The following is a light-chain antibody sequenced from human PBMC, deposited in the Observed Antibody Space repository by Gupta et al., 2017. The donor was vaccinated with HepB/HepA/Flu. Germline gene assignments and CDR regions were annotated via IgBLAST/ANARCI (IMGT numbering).Light chain of an antibody. CDR3: QQYNNWPPIT. CDR2: DAS. CDR1: HSLNSN. J-gene: IGKJ5*01. V-gene: IGKV3-15*01. Sequence: ETVMTQSQASLSVSPGERATVSCRASHSLNSNLAWYQQKPGQAPRLLIYDASTRATGIPDRFSGSGSGTEFTLTISNLQSEDFAVYYCQQYNNWPPITFGQGTRLEIK.